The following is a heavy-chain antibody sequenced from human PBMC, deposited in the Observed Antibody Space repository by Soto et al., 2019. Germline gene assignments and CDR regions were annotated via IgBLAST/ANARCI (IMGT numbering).Heavy chain of an antibody. V-gene: IGHV1-69*01. CDR1: GGTFSSYA. CDR3: ARVGSSYDSSGYLDY. D-gene: IGHD3-22*01. Sequence: SVKGSCKASGGTFSSYAIGWGREAPVQGLEWMGGIIPIFGTANYAQKFQGRVTITADESTSTAYMELSSLRSEDTAVYYCARVGSSYDSSGYLDYWGQGTLVTVSS. J-gene: IGHJ4*02. CDR2: IIPIFGTA.